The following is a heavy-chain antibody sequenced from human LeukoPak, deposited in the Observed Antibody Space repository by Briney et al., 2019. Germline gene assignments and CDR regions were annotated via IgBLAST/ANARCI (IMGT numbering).Heavy chain of an antibody. J-gene: IGHJ4*02. V-gene: IGHV4-39*01. Sequence: SETLSLTCTVSGDSVSSINYYWGWVRQPPAKGLEWIGTVYYSGSTYYNPSLKSRVTISVDTSKNQFSLKLSSVIAADTAVYYCARLPGVVVPAAPDYWGQGTLVTVSS. CDR3: ARLPGVVVPAAPDY. CDR2: VYYSGST. D-gene: IGHD2-2*01. CDR1: GDSVSSINYY.